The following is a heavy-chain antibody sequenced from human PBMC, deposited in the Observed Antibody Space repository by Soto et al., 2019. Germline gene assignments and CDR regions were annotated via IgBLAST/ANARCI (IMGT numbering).Heavy chain of an antibody. J-gene: IGHJ2*01. CDR3: ANRGYCSSTSCYALDWYFDL. CDR2: ISGSGGST. V-gene: IGHV3-23*01. CDR1: GFTFSSYA. D-gene: IGHD2-2*01. Sequence: EVQLLESGGGLVQPGGSLRLSCAASGFTFSSYAMSWVRQAPGKGLEWVSAISGSGGSTYYADSVKGRFTISRDNSKNTLYRQMNSLRAEDTAVYYCANRGYCSSTSCYALDWYFDLWGRGTLVTVSS.